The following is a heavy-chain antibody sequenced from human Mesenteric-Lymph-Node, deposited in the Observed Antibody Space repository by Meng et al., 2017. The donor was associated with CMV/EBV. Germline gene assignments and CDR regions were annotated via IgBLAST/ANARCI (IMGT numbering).Heavy chain of an antibody. J-gene: IGHJ5*02. Sequence: GESLKISCVASGFTFDTYGMHWVRQAPGKGLEWVSSISSSSSYIYYADSVKGRFTISRDNAKNSLYLQMNSLRAEDTAVYYCARRYGDYAGNWFDPWGQGTLVTVSS. CDR2: ISSSSSYI. V-gene: IGHV3-21*03. D-gene: IGHD4-17*01. CDR1: GFTFDTYG. CDR3: ARRYGDYAGNWFDP.